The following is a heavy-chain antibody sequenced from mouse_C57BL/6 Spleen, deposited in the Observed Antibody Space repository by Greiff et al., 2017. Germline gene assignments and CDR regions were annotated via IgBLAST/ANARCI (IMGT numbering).Heavy chain of an antibody. CDR3: ARSGTTVVPYFDY. V-gene: IGHV1-39*01. J-gene: IGHJ2*01. CDR1: GYSFTDYN. Sequence: VHVKQSGPELVKPGASVKISCKASGYSFTDYNMNWVKQSNGKSLEWIGVINPNYGTTSYNQKFKGKATLTVDQSSSTAYMQLNSLTSEDSAVYYCARSGTTVVPYFDYWGQGTTLTVSS. D-gene: IGHD1-1*01. CDR2: INPNYGTT.